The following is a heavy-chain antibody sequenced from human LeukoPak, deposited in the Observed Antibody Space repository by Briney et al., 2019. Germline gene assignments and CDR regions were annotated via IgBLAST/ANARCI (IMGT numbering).Heavy chain of an antibody. V-gene: IGHV1-46*01. CDR1: GGTFTSYY. Sequence: ASVTVSCKASGGTFTSYYMHWVRQAPGQGLEWMGIINPSGGSTSYAQKFQGRVTMTRDTSTSTVYMELSSLRSEDTAVYYCARDRSPEHYYDSSHWDYYYGMDVWGQGTAVTVSS. CDR2: INPSGGST. D-gene: IGHD3-22*01. CDR3: ARDRSPEHYYDSSHWDYYYGMDV. J-gene: IGHJ6*02.